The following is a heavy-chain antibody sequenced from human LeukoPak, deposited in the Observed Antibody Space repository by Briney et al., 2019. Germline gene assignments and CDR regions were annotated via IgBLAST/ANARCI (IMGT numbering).Heavy chain of an antibody. CDR3: ASDDYGGNGEFDY. CDR1: GFTFSTYW. V-gene: IGHV3-74*01. D-gene: IGHD4-23*01. CDR2: INTDGSST. Sequence: QAGGSLRLSCAASGFTFSTYWMHWVRQAPGKGLVWVSRINTDGSSTNYADSVKGRFTISRDNAKNTLSLQMKSLRAEDTAVYYCASDDYGGNGEFDYWGQGTLVTVSS. J-gene: IGHJ4*02.